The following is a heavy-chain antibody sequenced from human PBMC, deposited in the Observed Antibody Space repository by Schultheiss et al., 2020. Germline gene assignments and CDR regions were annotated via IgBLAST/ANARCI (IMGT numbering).Heavy chain of an antibody. CDR2: IYYSGST. CDR1: GGSISSYY. CDR3: ARESGSGSYT. V-gene: IGHV4-59*12. Sequence: SETLSLTCSVSGGSISSYYWSWIRQPPGKGLEWIGYIYYSGSTNYNPSLKSRVTISVDTSKNQFSLKLSSVTAADTAVYYCARESGSGSYTWGQGTLVTVSS. D-gene: IGHD1-26*01. J-gene: IGHJ5*02.